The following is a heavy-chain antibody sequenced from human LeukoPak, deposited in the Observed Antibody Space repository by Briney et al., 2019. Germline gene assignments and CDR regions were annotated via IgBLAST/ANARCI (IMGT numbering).Heavy chain of an antibody. V-gene: IGHV4-59*08. CDR1: GGSISSYY. CDR3: ARRYSNSWYFDY. D-gene: IGHD6-13*01. Sequence: SETLFLTCTVSGGSISSYYWSWIRQPPGKGLEWIGYIYYSGSTIYNPSLESRVTISVDTSKNQFSLKLSSVTAADTAVYYCARRYSNSWYFDYWGPGTLVTVSS. J-gene: IGHJ4*02. CDR2: IYYSGST.